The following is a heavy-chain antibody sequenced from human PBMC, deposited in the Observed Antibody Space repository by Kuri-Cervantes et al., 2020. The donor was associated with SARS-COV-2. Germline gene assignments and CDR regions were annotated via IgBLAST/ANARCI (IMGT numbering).Heavy chain of an antibody. J-gene: IGHJ6*03. CDR1: GFTFRDYY. V-gene: IGHV3-11*04. D-gene: IGHD6-13*01. Sequence: GGSLRLSCAASGFTFRDYYMSWIRQSPGKGLEWVSYISSSVSTIYYADSVKGRFTISRDNAKNSLYLQMNSLRAEDTAVYYCAKDLESQQLVRVLVYYYYYMDVWGKGTTVTVSS. CDR2: ISSSVSTI. CDR3: AKDLESQQLVRVLVYYYYYMDV.